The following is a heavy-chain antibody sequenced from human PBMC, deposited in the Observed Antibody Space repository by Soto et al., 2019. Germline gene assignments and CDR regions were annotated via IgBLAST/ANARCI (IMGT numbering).Heavy chain of an antibody. CDR1: GYSFTNYG. D-gene: IGHD6-19*01. V-gene: IGHV1-18*01. CDR2: ISAYNGNT. Sequence: QDRLVQSGVEVKKPGASVRVSCKASGYSFTNYGITWVRQAPGQGFEWMGWISAYNGNTNYAQKFQGKDTLTTDAYTSTAYLELRSLRYDDTAVYYCARDRGVAPPVAGNTHYYYYMDVWGKGTTVTVSS. J-gene: IGHJ6*03. CDR3: ARDRGVAPPVAGNTHYYYYMDV.